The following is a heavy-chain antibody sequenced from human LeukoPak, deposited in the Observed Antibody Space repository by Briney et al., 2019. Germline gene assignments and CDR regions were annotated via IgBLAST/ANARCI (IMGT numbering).Heavy chain of an antibody. V-gene: IGHV4-59*01. CDR3: ASIDQEETTMGGYYFDC. D-gene: IGHD5-18*01. J-gene: IGHJ4*02. Sequence: SETLSLTCTVSGGSISDFYWSWIRQPPGKGLEWIGYIYYSGSTNYNPSLKSRVTISVDTSKNQFSLKLSSVTAADTAVYYCASIDQEETTMGGYYFDCWGQGTLVTVSS. CDR1: GGSISDFY. CDR2: IYYSGST.